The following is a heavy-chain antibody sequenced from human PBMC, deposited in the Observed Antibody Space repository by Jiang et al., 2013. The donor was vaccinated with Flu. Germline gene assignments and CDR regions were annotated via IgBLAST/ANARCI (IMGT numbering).Heavy chain of an antibody. D-gene: IGHD3-10*01. Sequence: KPSQTLSLTCTVSGGSISSGGYYWSWIRQXPGKGLEWIGYIYYSGSTYYNPSLKSRVTISVDTSKNQFSLKLSSVTAADTAVYYCARSPYYYGSGSYYFDLWGRGTLVTVSS. CDR1: GGSISSGGYY. CDR3: ARSPYYYGSGSYYFDL. V-gene: IGHV4-31*03. CDR2: IYYSGST. J-gene: IGHJ2*01.